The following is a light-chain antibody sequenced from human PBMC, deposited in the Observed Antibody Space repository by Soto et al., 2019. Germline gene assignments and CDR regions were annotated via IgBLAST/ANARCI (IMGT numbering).Light chain of an antibody. V-gene: IGKV3-20*01. J-gene: IGKJ4*01. Sequence: EIGLTQSPGTLSLSPGERATLSCRASQSVSSSYLAWYQQKPGQAPRLLIYGASSRATGIPDRFSGSGSGTDFTLTISRLETEDVAVYYCQQYGCSPHTFGGGTKVEIK. CDR3: QQYGCSPHT. CDR2: GAS. CDR1: QSVSSSY.